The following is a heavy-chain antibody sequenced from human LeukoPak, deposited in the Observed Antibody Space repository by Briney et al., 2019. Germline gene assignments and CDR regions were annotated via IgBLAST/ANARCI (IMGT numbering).Heavy chain of an antibody. D-gene: IGHD3-22*01. Sequence: SVKVSCKASGGTFSSYAINWVRQAPGQGLEWMGGIIPIFGTANYAQKFQGRVTITTDESTSTAYMELSSLRSEDTAVYYCARLYDSSGYFPYYFDYWGQGTLVTVSS. CDR2: IIPIFGTA. CDR3: ARLYDSSGYFPYYFDY. J-gene: IGHJ4*02. V-gene: IGHV1-69*05. CDR1: GGTFSSYA.